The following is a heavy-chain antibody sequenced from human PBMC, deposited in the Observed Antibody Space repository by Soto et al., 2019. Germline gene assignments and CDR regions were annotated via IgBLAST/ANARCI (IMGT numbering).Heavy chain of an antibody. CDR1: GGSISSYY. D-gene: IGHD7-27*01. CDR2: IYYSGST. J-gene: IGHJ3*02. V-gene: IGHV4-59*01. Sequence: SETLSLTCTVSGGSISSYYWSWIRQPPGKGLEWIGYIYYSGSTNYNPSLKSRVTISVDTSKNQFSLKLSSVTAADTAVYYGARAENWGSALDAFDIWGQGTMVTVSS. CDR3: ARAENWGSALDAFDI.